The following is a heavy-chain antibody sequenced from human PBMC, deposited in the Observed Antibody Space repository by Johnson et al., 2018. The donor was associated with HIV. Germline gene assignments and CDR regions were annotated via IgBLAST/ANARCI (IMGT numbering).Heavy chain of an antibody. D-gene: IGHD6-13*01. V-gene: IGHV3-66*01. Sequence: VQLVESGGDLVQPGGSLRLSCAASGFTVSNNYVSWVRQAPGKGLEWVSVIYSGGSTYYADSVKGRFTISRDNSKNTLYLQMNSLRAEDTAVYYCAKGSRMAAVGTGAFDLWGQGTMVAVSS. CDR3: AKGSRMAAVGTGAFDL. J-gene: IGHJ3*01. CDR1: GFTVSNNY. CDR2: IYSGGST.